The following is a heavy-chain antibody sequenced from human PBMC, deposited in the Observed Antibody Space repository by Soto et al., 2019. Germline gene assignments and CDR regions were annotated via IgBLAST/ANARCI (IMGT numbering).Heavy chain of an antibody. CDR2: ISGYNGDT. Sequence: QGHLVQSEAEVKKSGASVKVSCKASGYTFTRYGISWVRQATGQGLEWLGWISGYNGDTNYAQKFQGRVSMTIDTYTTTAYMELRSLTSDDTAVYYCAKNGQPPYYYYGLDVWGQGTKVTVSS. CDR3: AKNGQPPYYYYGLDV. J-gene: IGHJ6*02. CDR1: GYTFTRYG. V-gene: IGHV1-18*01. D-gene: IGHD2-8*01.